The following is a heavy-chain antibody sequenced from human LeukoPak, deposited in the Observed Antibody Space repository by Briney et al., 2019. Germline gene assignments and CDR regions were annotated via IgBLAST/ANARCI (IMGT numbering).Heavy chain of an antibody. CDR3: AKKQGPVMRSGYTDH. CDR2: ITKSGGDT. J-gene: IGHJ4*02. D-gene: IGHD6-13*01. Sequence: WGSLRLSCAASGFTFSNYAMNWVRQAAGKGLEWVSVITKSGGDTYYADSVKGRFTISRDNSKNTLYLQMNSLRADDTAVYYCAKKQGPVMRSGYTDHWGEGALVTASP. V-gene: IGHV3-23*01. CDR1: GFTFSNYA.